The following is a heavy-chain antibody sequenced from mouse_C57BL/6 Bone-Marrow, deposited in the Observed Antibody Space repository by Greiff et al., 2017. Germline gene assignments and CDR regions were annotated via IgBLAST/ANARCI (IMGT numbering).Heavy chain of an antibody. CDR2: INPNNGGT. J-gene: IGHJ4*01. V-gene: IGHV1-18*01. CDR3: ARESYLYYAMDY. Sequence: EVKLMESGPELVKPGASVKIPCKASGYTFTDYNMDWVKQSHGKSLEWIGDINPNNGGTIYNQKFKGKATLTVDKSSSTAYMELRSLTSEDTAVYYCARESYLYYAMDYWGQGTSVTVSS. D-gene: IGHD2-12*01. CDR1: GYTFTDYN.